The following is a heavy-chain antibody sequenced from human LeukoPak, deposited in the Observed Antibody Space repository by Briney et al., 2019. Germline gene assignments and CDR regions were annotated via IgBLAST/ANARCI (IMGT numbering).Heavy chain of an antibody. J-gene: IGHJ4*02. CDR2: NYPGDSDT. V-gene: IGHV5-51*01. Sequence: GESLKISCKGSGYSFTSYWIGWVRQMPGKGLEWMGINYPGDSDTRYSPSFQVQVTISTYKSLSTPYLRCITPAASAAYMYVRARVLDYWGQGTLVTVSS. CDR1: GYSFTSYW. CDR3: ARVLDY.